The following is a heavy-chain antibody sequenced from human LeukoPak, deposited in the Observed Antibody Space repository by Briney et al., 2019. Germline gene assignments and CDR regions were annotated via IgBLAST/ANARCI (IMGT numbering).Heavy chain of an antibody. D-gene: IGHD6-6*01. Sequence: GGSLRLSCAASGFTFSSYAMSWVRQAPGKGLEWVSAISGSGGSTYYADSVKGRFTISGDNSKNTLYLQMNSLRAEDTAVYYCAKDRISPRPLGYFDLWGRGTLVTVSS. CDR3: AKDRISPRPLGYFDL. J-gene: IGHJ2*01. CDR1: GFTFSSYA. CDR2: ISGSGGST. V-gene: IGHV3-23*01.